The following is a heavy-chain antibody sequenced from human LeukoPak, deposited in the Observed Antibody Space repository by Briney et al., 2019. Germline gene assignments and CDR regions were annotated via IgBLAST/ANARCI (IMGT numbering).Heavy chain of an antibody. CDR2: ISYDGSNK. D-gene: IGHD4-17*01. Sequence: GGSLRLSCAASGFTFSSYGMHWVRQAPGKGLEWVAVISYDGSNKHYGDSAKGRFTISRDNSKNTLSLQMNSLRPEDTAVYYCAKETDYGDYGDWYFDLWGRGTLVTVSP. CDR3: AKETDYGDYGDWYFDL. J-gene: IGHJ2*01. CDR1: GFTFSSYG. V-gene: IGHV3-30*18.